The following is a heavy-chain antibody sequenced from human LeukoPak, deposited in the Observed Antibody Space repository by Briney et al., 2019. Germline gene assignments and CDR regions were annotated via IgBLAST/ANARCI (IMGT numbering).Heavy chain of an antibody. CDR2: ST. J-gene: IGHJ4*02. Sequence: STYYADSVKGRFTISRDNSKNTLYLQMNSLRAEDTAVYYCANTLRPTYYYDSSGYYPFDYWGQGTLVTVSS. D-gene: IGHD3-22*01. V-gene: IGHV3-23*01. CDR3: ANTLRPTYYYDSSGYYPFDY.